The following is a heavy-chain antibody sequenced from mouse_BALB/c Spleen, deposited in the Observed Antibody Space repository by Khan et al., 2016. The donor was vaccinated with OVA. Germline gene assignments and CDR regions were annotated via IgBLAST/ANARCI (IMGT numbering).Heavy chain of an antibody. CDR3: ARAYYRYDGYYAMDY. CDR1: GFSLSRYN. CDR2: IWGGGGT. J-gene: IGHJ4*01. D-gene: IGHD2-14*01. Sequence: VQLQESGPGLVAPSQSLSITCTVSGFSLSRYNIHWVRQPPGKGLEWLGMIWGGGGTDYNSTLKSRLSIRKDTSKSLVLLKMNSLQTDDTAMYYGARAYYRYDGYYAMDYWGQGTSVTVSS. V-gene: IGHV2-6-4*01.